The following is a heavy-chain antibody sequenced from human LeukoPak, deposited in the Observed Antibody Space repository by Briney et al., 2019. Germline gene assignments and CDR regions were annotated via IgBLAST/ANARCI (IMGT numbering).Heavy chain of an antibody. CDR3: ARVPPSAHQLLSSDY. Sequence: ASVMVSCKASGYTFTNYGISWVRQAPGQGLEWMSWISANNGETRYAQNFQDRVTMTTDTSTTTAYMELRSLRSDDTAVYYCARVPPSAHQLLSSDYWGQGTQVTVSS. CDR1: GYTFTNYG. CDR2: ISANNGET. J-gene: IGHJ4*02. V-gene: IGHV1-18*04. D-gene: IGHD2-2*01.